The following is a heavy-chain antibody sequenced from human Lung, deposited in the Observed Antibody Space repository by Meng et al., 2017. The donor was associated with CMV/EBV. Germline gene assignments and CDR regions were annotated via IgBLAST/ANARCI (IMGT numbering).Heavy chain of an antibody. D-gene: IGHD1-26*01. V-gene: IGHV3-72*01. Sequence: SCAGSGFIFSDHYIDWVRQAPGKGQQWVGRVGNKVSRYSTEFAASVTDRFSFSRDDSENSVYLQMHSLKIEDTAVYYCTKGYSGIDVYVFDVWGPGTXVTVSS. CDR3: TKGYSGIDVYVFDV. CDR2: VGNKVSRYST. J-gene: IGHJ3*01. CDR1: GFIFSDHY.